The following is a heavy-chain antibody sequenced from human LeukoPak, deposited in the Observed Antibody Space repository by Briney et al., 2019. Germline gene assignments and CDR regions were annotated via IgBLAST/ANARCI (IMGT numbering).Heavy chain of an antibody. V-gene: IGHV1-46*01. CDR3: ARDSRVFGSFDY. CDR1: GYTFTSYY. J-gene: IGHJ4*02. CDR2: INPTGGST. D-gene: IGHD3-10*01. Sequence: GASVKVSCKASGYTFTSYYMHWVRQAPGEGLEWMGIINPTGGSTSYAQKFQGRVTMTRDTSTSTVYMELSSLRSDDTAVYYCARDSRVFGSFDYWGQGTLVTVSS.